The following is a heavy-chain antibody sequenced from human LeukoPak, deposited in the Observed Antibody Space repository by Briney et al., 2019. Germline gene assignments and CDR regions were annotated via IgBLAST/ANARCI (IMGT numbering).Heavy chain of an antibody. CDR1: GFTFSSHG. CDR3: AKEYGSGSYPN. Sequence: GGSLRLSCAASGFTFSSHGMHWVRQAPGKGLEWVAVIWYDGSNKYYADSVKGRFTISRDNSKNTLYLQMNSLRAEDTAVYYCAKEYGSGSYPNWGQGTLVTVSS. V-gene: IGHV3-33*06. CDR2: IWYDGSNK. D-gene: IGHD3-10*01. J-gene: IGHJ4*02.